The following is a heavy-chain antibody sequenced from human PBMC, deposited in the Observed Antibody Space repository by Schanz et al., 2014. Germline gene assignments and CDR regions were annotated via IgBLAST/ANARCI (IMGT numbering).Heavy chain of an antibody. CDR3: GRGFSRSYIDF. V-gene: IGHV1-2*02. J-gene: IGHJ4*02. CDR1: GYTFSDYY. Sequence: QVQLVQSGAEVKKPGASVKVSCKASGYTFSDYYIHWVRQAPGQGLEWMGWISPYNGNTNYAQKCQGRITVTTDTSTSTVYLELSSLRSDDTAVYYCGRGFSRSYIDFWGQGTLITVSS. D-gene: IGHD3-10*01. CDR2: ISPYNGNT.